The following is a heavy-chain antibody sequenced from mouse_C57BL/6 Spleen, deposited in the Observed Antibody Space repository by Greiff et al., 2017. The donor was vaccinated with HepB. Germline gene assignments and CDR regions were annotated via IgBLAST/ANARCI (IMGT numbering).Heavy chain of an antibody. V-gene: IGHV1-55*01. J-gene: IGHJ2*01. CDR3: ARGDDGYYEDYLDY. Sequence: VQLQQSGDELVKPGASVKMSCKASGYTFTSYWITWVKQRPGQGLEWIGDIYPGSGSTNYNEKFKSKATLTVDTSSSTAYMQLSSLTSEDYAVYYCARGDDGYYEDYLDYWGQGTTLTVSS. CDR2: IYPGSGST. D-gene: IGHD2-3*01. CDR1: GYTFTSYW.